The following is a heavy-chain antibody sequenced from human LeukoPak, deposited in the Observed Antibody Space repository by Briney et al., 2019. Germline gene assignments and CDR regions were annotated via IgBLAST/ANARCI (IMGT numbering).Heavy chain of an antibody. D-gene: IGHD2-2*01. J-gene: IGHJ4*02. CDR3: ARVQGYCSSTSCYPDTNFDY. V-gene: IGHV1-2*02. CDR2: INPNSGGT. Sequence: ASVKVSCKASGYTFTAYRMHWVRQAPGQGLEWMGWINPNSGGTNYAQKFQGRATMTRDTPISTAYMELSRLRSDDTAVYYCARVQGYCSSTSCYPDTNFDYWGQGTLVTVSS. CDR1: GYTFTAYR.